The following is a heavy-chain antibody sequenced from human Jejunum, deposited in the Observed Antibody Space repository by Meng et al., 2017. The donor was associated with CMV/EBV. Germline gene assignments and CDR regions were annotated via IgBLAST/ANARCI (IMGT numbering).Heavy chain of an antibody. CDR2: VSWDGGDT. D-gene: IGHD5-24*01. Sequence: TFDDYARHCVSQAPGKGLEWISYVSWDGGDTYYTDSVKGRFTIYRDNSKNSLYLQMHSLFFYHAADGIRAVERSRGLSYNDAFDIWGQGTVVTVSS. J-gene: IGHJ3*02. CDR3: AVERSRGLSYNDAFDI. V-gene: IGHV3-43D*03. CDR1: TFDDYA.